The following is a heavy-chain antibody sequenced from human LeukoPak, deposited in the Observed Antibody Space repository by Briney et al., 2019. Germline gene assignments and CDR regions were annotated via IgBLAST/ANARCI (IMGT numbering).Heavy chain of an antibody. Sequence: SETLSLTCTVSGGSISTYYGNWIRQAPGKGLEWIGYIYYSGSTNYNPSLKSRVTISVDTSKNQFSLKLSSVTAADTAMYYCARDGRIAVAGFYYYYGMDVWGQGTTVTVSS. CDR1: GGSISTYY. D-gene: IGHD6-19*01. J-gene: IGHJ6*02. V-gene: IGHV4-59*01. CDR2: IYYSGST. CDR3: ARDGRIAVAGFYYYYGMDV.